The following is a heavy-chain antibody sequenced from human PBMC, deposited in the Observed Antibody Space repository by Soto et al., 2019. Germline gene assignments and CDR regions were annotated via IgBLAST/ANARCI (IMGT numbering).Heavy chain of an antibody. Sequence: PGGSLRLSCAAFGFTFTRYSMNWVRQAPGKGLEWVSSISSTTHYIYYADSMRGRFTISRDNAKNAVYLEMNSLRAEDTVVYYCARESEDLTSNFDYWGQGTLVTVSS. CDR3: ARESEDLTSNFDY. V-gene: IGHV3-21*06. CDR1: GFTFTRYS. CDR2: ISSTTHYI. J-gene: IGHJ4*02.